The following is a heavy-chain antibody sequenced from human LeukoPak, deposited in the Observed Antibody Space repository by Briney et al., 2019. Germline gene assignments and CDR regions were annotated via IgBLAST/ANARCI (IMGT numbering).Heavy chain of an antibody. CDR2: TVSEIDGGTT. Sequence: GGSLRLSCAASGFTFNYAWMSWVRQVPGKGLEWVGQTVSEIDGGTTDYAAPVKGRFTISRDDSKSTLYLQMNSLKIEDTAVYYCTTVEDWNYARKDVWGQGATVIVSS. V-gene: IGHV3-15*04. CDR1: GFTFNYAW. J-gene: IGHJ6*02. D-gene: IGHD1-7*01. CDR3: TTVEDWNYARKDV.